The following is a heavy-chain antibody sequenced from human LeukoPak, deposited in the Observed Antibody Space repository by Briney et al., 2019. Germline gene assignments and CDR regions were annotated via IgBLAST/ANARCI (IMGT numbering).Heavy chain of an antibody. V-gene: IGHV3-20*04. CDR1: GFTFDDYG. CDR3: ASSYCGGDCSGPFDY. D-gene: IGHD2-21*02. J-gene: IGHJ4*02. CDR2: INWNGGST. Sequence: GGSLRLSCAASGFTFDDYGMSWVRQAPGKGLEWVSGINWNGGSTGYADSVKGRFTISRDNAKNSLYLQMNSLRAEDTALYYCASSYCGGDCSGPFDYWGRGTLVTVSS.